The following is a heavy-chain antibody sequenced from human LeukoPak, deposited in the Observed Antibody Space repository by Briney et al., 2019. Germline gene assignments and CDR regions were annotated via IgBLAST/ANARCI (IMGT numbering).Heavy chain of an antibody. Sequence: SETLSLTCTVSGGSISSSSYYWGWIRQPPGKGLEWIGSIYYSGSTYYNPSLKSRVTISVDTSKNQFSLKLSSVTAADTAVYYCARHQRYYYGSGSPDAFDIWGQGTMVTVSS. CDR1: GGSISSSSYY. J-gene: IGHJ3*02. CDR2: IYYSGST. CDR3: ARHQRYYYGSGSPDAFDI. V-gene: IGHV4-39*01. D-gene: IGHD3-10*01.